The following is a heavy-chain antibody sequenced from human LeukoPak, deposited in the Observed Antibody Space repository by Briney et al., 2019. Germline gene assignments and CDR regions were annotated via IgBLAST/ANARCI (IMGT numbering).Heavy chain of an antibody. Sequence: GGSLRLSCAASGFTFSSYWMSWVRQAPGKGLEWVANIKQDGSVKYYVDSVKGRFTISRDNAKNSLYLQMNSLRAEDTAVYYCARGDYVWGSYRPGWFDPWGQGTLVTVSS. CDR2: IKQDGSVK. J-gene: IGHJ5*02. D-gene: IGHD3-16*02. V-gene: IGHV3-7*01. CDR3: ARGDYVWGSYRPGWFDP. CDR1: GFTFSSYW.